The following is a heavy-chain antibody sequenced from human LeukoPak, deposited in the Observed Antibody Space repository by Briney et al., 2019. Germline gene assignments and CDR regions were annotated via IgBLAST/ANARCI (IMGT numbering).Heavy chain of an antibody. J-gene: IGHJ4*02. V-gene: IGHV3-23*01. D-gene: IGHD6-19*01. CDR1: GFTFSSYA. CDR2: ISGSGGST. CDR3: ARDFSSGWYGFRGYFDY. Sequence: GGSLRLSCAASGFTFSSYAMSWVRQAPGKGLEWVSAISGSGGSTYYADSVKGRFTISRDNSKNTLYLQMNSLRAEDTAVYYCARDFSSGWYGFRGYFDYWGQGTLVTVSS.